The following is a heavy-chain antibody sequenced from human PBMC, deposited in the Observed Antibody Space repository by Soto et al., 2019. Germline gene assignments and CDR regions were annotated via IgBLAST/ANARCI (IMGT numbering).Heavy chain of an antibody. CDR3: VMVDNYVTPTPHDV. Sequence: QVQLVQSGDEVKKPGASVKVSCKASGYIFVNYGIAWVRQAPGQGLEWMGWISPDTGNTHSATKDQCRLTMTTDTSTSKAYMDLGSLTSDDTAVYYCVMVDNYVTPTPHDVWGQGTTVTVSS. CDR1: GYIFVNYG. J-gene: IGHJ6*02. CDR2: ISPDTGNT. V-gene: IGHV1-18*01. D-gene: IGHD3-16*01.